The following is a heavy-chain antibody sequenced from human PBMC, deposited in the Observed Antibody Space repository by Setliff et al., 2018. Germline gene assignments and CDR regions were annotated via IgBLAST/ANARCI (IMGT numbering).Heavy chain of an antibody. V-gene: IGHV4-61*01. CDR1: GYSISSGYY. CDR3: AKVITVFGVVIMENWFDP. Sequence: PSETLSLTCTVSGYSISSGYYWSWIRQPPGKGLEWIGYLSHSGSSNYNPSLKSRVTMLVDTSKNQFSLKLSSVTAADTAVYYCAKVITVFGVVIMENWFDPWGQGTLVTVSS. D-gene: IGHD3-3*01. J-gene: IGHJ5*02. CDR2: LSHSGSS.